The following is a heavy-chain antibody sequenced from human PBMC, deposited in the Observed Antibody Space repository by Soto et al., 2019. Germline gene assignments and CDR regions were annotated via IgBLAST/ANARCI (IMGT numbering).Heavy chain of an antibody. Sequence: SETLSLTCTVSGGSISSGDYYWSWIRQPPGKGLEWIGYIYYSGSTYYNPSLKSRVTISVDTSKNQFSLKLSSVTAADTAVYYCARMSGYSYGINYYYYFGTDVWGQGTTVTVSS. CDR1: GGSISSGDYY. V-gene: IGHV4-30-4*01. CDR3: ARMSGYSYGINYYYYFGTDV. D-gene: IGHD5-18*01. CDR2: IYYSGST. J-gene: IGHJ6*02.